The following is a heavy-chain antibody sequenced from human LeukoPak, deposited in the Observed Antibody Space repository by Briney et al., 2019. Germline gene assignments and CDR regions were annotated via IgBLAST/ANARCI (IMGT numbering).Heavy chain of an antibody. CDR1: GGSFSGYY. Sequence: SETLSLTCAVYGGSFSGYYWSWIRQPPGKGLEWIGEINHSGSTNYNPSLKSRVTISVDTSKNQFSLKLSSVTAADTAVYYCARGAFDDYGDYPRSPYYFDYWGQGTLVTVSS. D-gene: IGHD4-17*01. V-gene: IGHV4-34*01. CDR2: INHSGST. CDR3: ARGAFDDYGDYPRSPYYFDY. J-gene: IGHJ4*02.